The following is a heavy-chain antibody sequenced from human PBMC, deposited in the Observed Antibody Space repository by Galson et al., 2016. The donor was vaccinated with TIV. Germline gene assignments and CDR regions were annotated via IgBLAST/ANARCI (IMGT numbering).Heavy chain of an antibody. CDR2: INIYNDNT. J-gene: IGHJ3*01. CDR1: GYTFSNYA. D-gene: IGHD3-3*01. V-gene: IGHV1-18*01. Sequence: SVKVSCTASGYTFSNYAISWVRQAPGQGLEWMGCINIYNDNTYYAHRVQGRFTITTDTSTATAYMELWSLRSDDTGVYYCARDRNSISPVILEDDAFDVWGQGTMVTVSS. CDR3: ARDRNSISPVILEDDAFDV.